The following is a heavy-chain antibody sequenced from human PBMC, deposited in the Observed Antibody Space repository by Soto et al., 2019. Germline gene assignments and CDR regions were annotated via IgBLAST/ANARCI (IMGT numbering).Heavy chain of an antibody. CDR1: GYSFAGYW. CDR3: ARQIYDSDTGPNFQYYFDS. D-gene: IGHD3-22*01. Sequence: VASLQISCKGSGYSFAGYWITWVRQKPGKGLEWMGRIDPSDSQTYYSPSFRGHVTISATKSITTVFLQWSSLRASDTAMYYCARQIYDSDTGPNFQYYFDSWGQGTPVTVSS. CDR2: IDPSDSQT. J-gene: IGHJ4*02. V-gene: IGHV5-10-1*01.